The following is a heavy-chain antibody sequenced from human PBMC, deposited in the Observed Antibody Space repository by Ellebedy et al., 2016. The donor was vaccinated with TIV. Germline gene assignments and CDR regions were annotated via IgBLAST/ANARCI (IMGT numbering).Heavy chain of an antibody. CDR3: VKDRGDIIRDFDY. D-gene: IGHD2-21*02. Sequence: GESLKISCSASGFTFSHYAMHWVRQAPGKGLEYVSAINNNGGNTYYADSVKGRFTISRDSSKNTLYIQMSSLRPEDTAMYYCVKDRGDIIRDFDYWGQGTLVTVSS. CDR1: GFTFSHYA. J-gene: IGHJ4*02. V-gene: IGHV3-64D*06. CDR2: INNNGGNT.